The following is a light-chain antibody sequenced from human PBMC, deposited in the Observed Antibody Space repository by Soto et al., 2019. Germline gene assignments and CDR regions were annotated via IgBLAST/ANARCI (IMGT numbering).Light chain of an antibody. CDR2: DVS. CDR3: CSYAGSYNWV. Sequence: QSALTQPRSVSGSPGQSVTISCTGTSSDVGGYNYVSWYQQHPGKAPKLMIYDVSKRPSGVPDRFSGSKSGNTASLTISGLQPEDEADYSCCSYAGSYNWVFGGGTKVTVL. CDR1: SSDVGGYNY. V-gene: IGLV2-11*01. J-gene: IGLJ3*02.